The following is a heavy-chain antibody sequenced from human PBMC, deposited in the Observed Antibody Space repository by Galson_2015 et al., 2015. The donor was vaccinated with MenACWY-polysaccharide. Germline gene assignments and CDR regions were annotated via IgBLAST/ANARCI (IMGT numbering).Heavy chain of an antibody. CDR2: ISIDGRNT. D-gene: IGHD6-19*01. J-gene: IGHJ4*02. V-gene: IGHV3-23*01. CDR3: VKAHETSGWNRGPGY. CDR1: GFTFSAYT. Sequence: SLRLSCAASGFTFSAYTMSWIRQAPGKGLERVTVISIDGRNTYYADPVKGRFTISRDNSKNTLFLQMNGLTAEDTAVYYCVKAHETSGWNRGPGYWGQGTLVTVSS.